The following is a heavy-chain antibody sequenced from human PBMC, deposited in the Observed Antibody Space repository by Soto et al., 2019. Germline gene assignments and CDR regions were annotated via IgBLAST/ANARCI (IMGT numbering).Heavy chain of an antibody. CDR3: ARSRSDAFDI. Sequence: QVQLVQSGAEVKKPGSSVKVSCKASGGTFSSYTISWVRQAPGQGLEWMGRIIPILGIANYAQKFQGRVTITADKPTSTAYMELSSLRSEDTAVYYWARSRSDAFDIWCQGTMVTVSS. V-gene: IGHV1-69*02. CDR1: GGTFSSYT. D-gene: IGHD4-17*01. J-gene: IGHJ3*02. CDR2: IIPILGIA.